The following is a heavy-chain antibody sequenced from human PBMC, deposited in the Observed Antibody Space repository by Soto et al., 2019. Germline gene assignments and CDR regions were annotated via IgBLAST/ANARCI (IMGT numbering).Heavy chain of an antibody. J-gene: IGHJ4*02. D-gene: IGHD5-18*01. CDR2: IYYSGST. Sequence: WSWKRQPPGKGLEWIGYIYYSGSTNYNPSLKSRVTISVDTSKNQFSLKLSSVTAADTAVYYWARVREDTAMASLDYWCQAILVTVS. CDR3: ARVREDTAMASLDY. V-gene: IGHV4-59*01.